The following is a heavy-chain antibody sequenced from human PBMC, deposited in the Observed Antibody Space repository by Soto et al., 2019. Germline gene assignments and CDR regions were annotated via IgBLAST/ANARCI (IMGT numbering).Heavy chain of an antibody. Sequence: SETLSLTCTVTGGSINSGTYYWDWIRQPLGQGLEWIGSIYYSGFTYYNPSLKSRVTMSVDTSKNQFSLRLSSVTAADTAVHYCARRVYGATYPAQYDYWGQGTLVTVSS. D-gene: IGHD2-15*01. CDR2: IYYSGFT. CDR1: GGSINSGTYY. V-gene: IGHV4-39*01. J-gene: IGHJ4*02. CDR3: ARRVYGATYPAQYDY.